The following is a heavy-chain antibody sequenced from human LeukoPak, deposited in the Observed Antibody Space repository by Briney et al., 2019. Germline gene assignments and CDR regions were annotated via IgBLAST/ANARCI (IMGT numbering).Heavy chain of an antibody. CDR2: IYHSGST. V-gene: IGHV4-38-2*01. CDR3: ASGPYGSGSKIDY. D-gene: IGHD3-10*01. Sequence: SETLSLTCAVSGYSISSGYYWGWIRQPPGKGLERIGSIYHSGSTYYNPSLKSRVTISVDTSKNQFSLKLNSVTAADTAVYYCASGPYGSGSKIDYWGQGTLVIVSS. J-gene: IGHJ4*02. CDR1: GYSISSGYY.